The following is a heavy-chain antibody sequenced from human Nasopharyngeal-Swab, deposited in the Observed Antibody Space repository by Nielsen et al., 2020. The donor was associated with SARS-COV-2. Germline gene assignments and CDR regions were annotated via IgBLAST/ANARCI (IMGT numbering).Heavy chain of an antibody. CDR2: IYYSGTT. D-gene: IGHD5-12*01. CDR1: GDSISSRDHY. Sequence: SETLSLTCTFSGDSISSRDHYWGWILQPPGQGLEWIGSIYYSGTTYYNPSLKSRVTISGDTSKKQFSLNLSSVTAADTAVYYCARTPLNTVPTIHYDDYFDYWGQGTLVTVSS. V-gene: IGHV4-39*01. J-gene: IGHJ4*02. CDR3: ARTPLNTVPTIHYDDYFDY.